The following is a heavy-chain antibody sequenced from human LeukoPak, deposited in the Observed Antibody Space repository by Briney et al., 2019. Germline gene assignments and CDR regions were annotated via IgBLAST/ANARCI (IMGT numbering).Heavy chain of an antibody. CDR3: ALSGGYDLVGDAFDI. J-gene: IGHJ3*02. CDR1: GFTFSSHN. V-gene: IGHV3-30-3*01. D-gene: IGHD5-12*01. CDR2: MSYDGSSK. Sequence: GGSLRLSCAGSGFTFSSHNMHWVRQAPGEGLEWVAAMSYDGSSKYYADSVKGRCTISRDNSENTLYLQMNSLRSEDTAVYYCALSGGYDLVGDAFDIWGQGTMVTVSS.